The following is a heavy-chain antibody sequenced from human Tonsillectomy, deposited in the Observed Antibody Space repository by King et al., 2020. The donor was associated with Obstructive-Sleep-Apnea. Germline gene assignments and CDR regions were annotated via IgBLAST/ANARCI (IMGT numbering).Heavy chain of an antibody. CDR1: GYSISSDYY. Sequence: QLQESGPGLVKPSETLSLTCTVSGYSISSDYYWGWVRQPPGKGLEWIGNMYRSGRTYYNPSLETRVTISVDTSKNQFSLKLTSVTAADTAVYYCASLVYGDDGGYFDYWGQGTLVTVSS. CDR2: MYRSGRT. J-gene: IGHJ4*02. CDR3: ASLVYGDDGGYFDY. V-gene: IGHV4-38-2*02. D-gene: IGHD4-17*01.